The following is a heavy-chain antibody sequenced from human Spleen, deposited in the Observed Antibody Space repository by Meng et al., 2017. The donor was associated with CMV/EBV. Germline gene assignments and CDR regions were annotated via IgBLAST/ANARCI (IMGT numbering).Heavy chain of an antibody. CDR3: ARPVLPAAITKNCYFAL. V-gene: IGHV3-30*04. J-gene: IGHJ2*01. Sequence: FTVSTYAMHGVRQAPGKGLEWVAVISYDGSNKYYADSVKGRFTISRDSSKNTVNLQMNSLRAEDTAVYYCARPVLPAAITKNCYFALWGRGTLVTVSS. CDR2: ISYDGSNK. D-gene: IGHD2-2*01. CDR1: FTVSTYA.